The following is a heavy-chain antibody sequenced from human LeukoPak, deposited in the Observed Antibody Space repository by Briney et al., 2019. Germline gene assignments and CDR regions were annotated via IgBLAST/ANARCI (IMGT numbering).Heavy chain of an antibody. D-gene: IGHD3-10*01. CDR3: ARHGRSGSYYNWFDP. CDR1: GYRFSSYW. CDR2: IYPGDSDT. Sequence: AGESPKISCKGSGYRFSSYWIGWVRQMPGKGLEWMGIIYPGDSDTRYSPSFQGQVTISADKSISTAYLQWSSLKASDTAMYYCARHGRSGSYYNWFDPWGQGTLVTVSS. V-gene: IGHV5-51*01. J-gene: IGHJ5*02.